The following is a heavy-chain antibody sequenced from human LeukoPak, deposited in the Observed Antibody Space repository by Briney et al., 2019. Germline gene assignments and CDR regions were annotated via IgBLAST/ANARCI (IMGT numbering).Heavy chain of an antibody. D-gene: IGHD3-16*01. CDR2: ISSSGSTL. Sequence: PGGSLRLSCAASGFTFSSYEMNWVRQAPGKGLEWFSYISSSGSTLYYADSVKGRFTISRDNAKNSLYLQMNSLRAEDTAVYYCARALIGPYGMDVWGQGTTVTVSS. CDR1: GFTFSSYE. J-gene: IGHJ6*02. CDR3: ARALIGPYGMDV. V-gene: IGHV3-48*03.